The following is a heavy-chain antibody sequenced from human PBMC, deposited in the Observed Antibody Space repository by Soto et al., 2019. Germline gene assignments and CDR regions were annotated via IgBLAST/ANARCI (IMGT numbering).Heavy chain of an antibody. CDR2: IYYSGST. CDR1: GGSISSGDYY. V-gene: IGHV4-30-4*01. Sequence: QVQLQESGPGLVKPSQTLSLTCTVSGGSISSGDYYWSWIRQPPGKGLEWIGYIYYSGSTYYNPSLKSRGTISVDTSTNQCSRKLGSVTAADTAVYYCASLKLGYSTFDPWGQGTLVTVSS. J-gene: IGHJ5*02. D-gene: IGHD5-18*01. CDR3: ASLKLGYSTFDP.